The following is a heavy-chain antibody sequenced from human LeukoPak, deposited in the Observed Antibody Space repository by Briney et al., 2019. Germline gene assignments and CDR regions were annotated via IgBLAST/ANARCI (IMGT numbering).Heavy chain of an antibody. CDR1: GGTXXXYA. CDR3: ARVPGIAVADVGYYYGMDV. CDR2: IIPIFGTA. V-gene: IGHV1-69*01. J-gene: IGHJ6*02. D-gene: IGHD6-19*01. Sequence: KVSCXXSGGTXXXYAISXVRQAPGQGLEWMGGIIPIFGTANYAQKFQGRVTITADESTSTAYMELSSLRSEDTAVYYCARVPGIAVADVGYYYGMDVWGQGTTVTVSS.